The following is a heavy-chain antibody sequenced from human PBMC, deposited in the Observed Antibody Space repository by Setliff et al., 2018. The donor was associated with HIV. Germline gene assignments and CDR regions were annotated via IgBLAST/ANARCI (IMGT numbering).Heavy chain of an antibody. D-gene: IGHD3-9*01. CDR1: GYTFMSYG. V-gene: IGHV1-18*01. Sequence: ASVKVSCKASGYTFMSYGISWVRQAPGQGLEWMGWTSPYNGNTSYTHKLQGRVTMTTDTSTSIAYMELRSLKSDDTAMYYCLRQSFAVVTTSRTLDWVPGDWGQGTLVTVSS. CDR2: TSPYNGNT. CDR3: LRQSFAVVTTSRTLDWVPGD. J-gene: IGHJ4*02.